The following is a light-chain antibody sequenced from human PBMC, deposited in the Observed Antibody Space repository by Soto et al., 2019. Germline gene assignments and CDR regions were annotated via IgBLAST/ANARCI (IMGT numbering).Light chain of an antibody. J-gene: IGKJ1*01. V-gene: IGKV1-5*03. CDR2: AAS. CDR3: QQYNSYST. Sequence: IQLTQSPSSLAASVGDRVTISCRASQGISIYLAWYQQKAGKAPKLLIYAASSLESGVPSRFSGSGSGTEFTLTISSLQPDDFATYYCQQYNSYSTFGQGTKVDIK. CDR1: QGISIY.